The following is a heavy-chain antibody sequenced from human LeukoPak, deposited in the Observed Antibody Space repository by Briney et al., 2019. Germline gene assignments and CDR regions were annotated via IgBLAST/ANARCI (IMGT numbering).Heavy chain of an antibody. J-gene: IGHJ3*02. CDR2: IYYSGST. V-gene: IGHV4-39*07. CDR3: ARDQRITMIGGLSAAFDI. Sequence: SETLSLTCTVSGSSISSSAYYWGWIRQPPGKGLEWIGSIYYSGSTYYNPALKSRVTISVDTSKNQFSLKLSSVTAADTAVYYCARDQRITMIGGLSAAFDIWGQGTMVTVSS. D-gene: IGHD3-22*01. CDR1: GSSISSSAYY.